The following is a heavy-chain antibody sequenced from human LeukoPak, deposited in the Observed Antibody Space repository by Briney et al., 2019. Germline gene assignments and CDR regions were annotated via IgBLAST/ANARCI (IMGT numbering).Heavy chain of an antibody. CDR1: GFTFSSYE. V-gene: IGHV3-48*03. CDR2: ISSSGSTI. Sequence: GGPLRLSCAASGFTFSSYEMNWVRQAPGKGLEWVSYISSSGSTIYYADSVKSRFTISRDNAKNSLYLQMNSLRAEDTAVYYCARDLAVGDSDYWGQGTLVTVSS. J-gene: IGHJ4*02. D-gene: IGHD1-26*01. CDR3: ARDLAVGDSDY.